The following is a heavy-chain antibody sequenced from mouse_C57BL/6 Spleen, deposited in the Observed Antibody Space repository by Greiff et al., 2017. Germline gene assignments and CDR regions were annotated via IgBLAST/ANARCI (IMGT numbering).Heavy chain of an antibody. V-gene: IGHV1-64*01. CDR3: AFITTVVEPYYAMDY. D-gene: IGHD1-1*01. Sequence: QVQLQQPGAELVKPGASVKLSCKASGYTFTSYWMHWVKQRPGQGLEWIGMIHPNSGSTNYNAKFKSKATLTVDKSSSTAYMQLSSLTSEDSAVYYFAFITTVVEPYYAMDYWGQGTSVTVSS. CDR1: GYTFTSYW. CDR2: IHPNSGST. J-gene: IGHJ4*01.